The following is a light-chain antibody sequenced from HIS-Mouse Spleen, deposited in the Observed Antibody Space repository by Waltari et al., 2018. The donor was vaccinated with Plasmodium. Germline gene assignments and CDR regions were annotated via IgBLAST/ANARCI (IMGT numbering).Light chain of an antibody. CDR1: QSVSSN. V-gene: IGKV3-15*01. CDR2: GAA. Sequence: ELVMTQSPPTLSVSPGESATLSCRASQSVSSNLAWYQQKPGQAPRLLIYGAATRATGIPARFSGSGSGTEFTLTISSLQSEDFAVYYCQQYNNWSFTFGPGTKVDIK. J-gene: IGKJ3*01. CDR3: QQYNNWSFT.